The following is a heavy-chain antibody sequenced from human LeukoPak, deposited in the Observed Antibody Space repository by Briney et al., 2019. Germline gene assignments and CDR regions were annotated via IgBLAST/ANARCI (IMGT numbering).Heavy chain of an antibody. D-gene: IGHD3-10*01. J-gene: IGHJ6*03. CDR3: ARAVHDYYGSGSYYYYYMDV. V-gene: IGHV1-46*01. CDR1: GYTFTSYG. CDR2: INPSGGST. Sequence: ASVKVSCKASGYTFTSYGISWVRQAPGQGLEWMGIINPSGGSTSYAQKFQGRVTMTRDTSTSTVYMELSSLRSEDTAVYYCARAVHDYYGSGSYYYYYMDVWGKGTTVTISS.